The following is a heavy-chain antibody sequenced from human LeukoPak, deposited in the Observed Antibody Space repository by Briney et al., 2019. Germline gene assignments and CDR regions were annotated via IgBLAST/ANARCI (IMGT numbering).Heavy chain of an antibody. CDR1: GFPFSIYG. CDR2: ISPGGGPT. V-gene: IGHV3-23*01. Sequence: GGTLRLSCAGSGFPFSIYGMNWVRQAPGKGLEWVSGISPGGGPTYYADSVKGRFTISRDNAKNSLYLQMNSLRAEDTAVYYCARDHHRRLYDSQARDTFDIWGQGTMVTVSS. J-gene: IGHJ3*02. D-gene: IGHD3-22*01. CDR3: ARDHHRRLYDSQARDTFDI.